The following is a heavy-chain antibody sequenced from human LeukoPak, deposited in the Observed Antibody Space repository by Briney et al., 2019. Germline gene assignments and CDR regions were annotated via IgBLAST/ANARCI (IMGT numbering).Heavy chain of an antibody. J-gene: IGHJ4*02. V-gene: IGHV1-69*13. D-gene: IGHD2-15*01. Sequence: ASVKVSCKASGGTFSSYAISWVRQAPGQGLEWMGGIIPIFGTANYAQKFQGRVTITADESTSTAYMELSSLRSEDTAVYYCAVFICSGGSCHVYFDYWGQGTLVTVSS. CDR3: AVFICSGGSCHVYFDY. CDR2: IIPIFGTA. CDR1: GGTFSSYA.